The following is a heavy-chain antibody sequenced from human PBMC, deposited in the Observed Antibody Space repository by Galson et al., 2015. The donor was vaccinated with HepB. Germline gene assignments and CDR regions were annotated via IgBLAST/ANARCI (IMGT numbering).Heavy chain of an antibody. J-gene: IGHJ4*02. CDR1: GGSISSYY. Sequence: ETLSLTCTVSGGSISSYYWSWIRQPPGKGLEWIGYIYYSGSTNYNPSLKSRVTISVDTSKNQFSLKLSSVTAADTAVYYCARAPGDSVHSVYFDYWGQGTLVTVSS. V-gene: IGHV4-59*08. CDR2: IYYSGST. D-gene: IGHD2-21*02. CDR3: ARAPGDSVHSVYFDY.